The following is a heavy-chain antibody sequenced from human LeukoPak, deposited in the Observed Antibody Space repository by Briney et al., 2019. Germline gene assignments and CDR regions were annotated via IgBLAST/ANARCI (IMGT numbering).Heavy chain of an antibody. J-gene: IGHJ5*02. CDR2: TYYRSTWYN. CDR3: ARRLTQYDCFDP. D-gene: IGHD2-2*01. Sequence: SQTLSLTCAISGDSVSSNSVTWNWIRQSPSRGLEWLGRTYYRSTWYNDYAVSVRGRITVNPDTSKNQFSLHLNSVTPEDTSVYYCARRLTQYDCFDPWGQGILVTVSS. V-gene: IGHV6-1*01. CDR1: GDSVSSNSVT.